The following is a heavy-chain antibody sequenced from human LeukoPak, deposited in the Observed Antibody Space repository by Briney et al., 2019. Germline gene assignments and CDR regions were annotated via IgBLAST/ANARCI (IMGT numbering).Heavy chain of an antibody. CDR3: ARDSGAGKYYYDSSGYYPFAFDI. CDR1: GGSISSYY. V-gene: IGHV4-59*01. CDR2: IYYSGST. Sequence: SETLSLTCTVSGGSISSYYWSWIRQPPGKGLEWIGYIYYSGSTNYNPSLKSQVTISVDTSKNQFSLKLSSVTAADTAVYYCARDSGAGKYYYDSSGYYPFAFDIWGQGTMVTVSS. J-gene: IGHJ3*02. D-gene: IGHD3-22*01.